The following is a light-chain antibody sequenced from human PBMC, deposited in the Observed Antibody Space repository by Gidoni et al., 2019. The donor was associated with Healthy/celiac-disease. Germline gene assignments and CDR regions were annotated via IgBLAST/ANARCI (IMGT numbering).Light chain of an antibody. CDR3: CSYAGRSTPYV. J-gene: IGLJ1*01. CDR2: EVS. V-gene: IGLV2-23*02. CDR1: SSDIGNYNL. Sequence: QSALTQPASVSGSPGQSITISCTGTSSDIGNYNLVSWYQQHPGKAPKLMIFEVSKRPSGVSNRFSGSKSDNTASLTISGLQAEDEADYYCCSYAGRSTPYVFGTGTKVTVL.